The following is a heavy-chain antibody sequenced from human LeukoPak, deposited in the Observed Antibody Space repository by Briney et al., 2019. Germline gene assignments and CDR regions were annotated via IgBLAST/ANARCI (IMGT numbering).Heavy chain of an antibody. J-gene: IGHJ6*02. Sequence: GASVKVSCKASGYTFTSYAMHWVRQAPGQRLEWMGWINAGNGNTKYSQKFQGRVTITRDTSASTVYMELSSLRSEDTAVYYCARGGDILTGVGSHGMDVWGQGTTVTVSS. CDR2: INAGNGNT. CDR3: ARGGDILTGVGSHGMDV. D-gene: IGHD3-9*01. V-gene: IGHV1-3*01. CDR1: GYTFTSYA.